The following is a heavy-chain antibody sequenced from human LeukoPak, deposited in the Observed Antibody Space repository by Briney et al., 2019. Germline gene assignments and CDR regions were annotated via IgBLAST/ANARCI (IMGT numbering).Heavy chain of an antibody. CDR1: GFTFSSYS. CDR3: ASSGSYRFDY. J-gene: IGHJ4*02. V-gene: IGHV3-48*02. CDR2: ITASGTAM. D-gene: IGHD1-26*01. Sequence: GGSLRLSCAASGFTFSSYSMNWVRQAPGKGLEWVSHITASGTAMLYADSVKGRFTISRDNAKNSLYLQMNSLRDEDTAVYYCASSGSYRFDYWGQGTLVTVSS.